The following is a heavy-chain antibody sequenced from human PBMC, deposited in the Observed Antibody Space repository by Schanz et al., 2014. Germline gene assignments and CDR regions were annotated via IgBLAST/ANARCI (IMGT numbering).Heavy chain of an antibody. J-gene: IGHJ3*02. CDR2: ISGFGTGA. D-gene: IGHD4-17*01. V-gene: IGHV3-23*04. CDR3: AKDPHKDYGGKPQALDI. CDR1: GFTFSSYS. Sequence: EVQLVESGGGLVKPGGSLRLSCAASGFTFSSYSMAWVRQSPGKGLEWISGISGFGTGAYYADSVKGRFSISRDNSKNTLYLQMDSLRAEDTAVYYCAKDPHKDYGGKPQALDIWGQGTMVTVSS.